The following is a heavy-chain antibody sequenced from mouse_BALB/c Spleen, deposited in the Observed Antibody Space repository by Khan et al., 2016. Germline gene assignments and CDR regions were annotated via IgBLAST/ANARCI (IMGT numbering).Heavy chain of an antibody. CDR1: GYSITSGYY. CDR2: ISYDGSN. V-gene: IGHV3-6*02. D-gene: IGHD1-1*01. CDR3: ARHYGSSYGGAMDY. J-gene: IGHJ4*01. Sequence: EVELVESGPGLVKPSQSLSLTCSVTGYSITSGYYWNWIRQFPGNKLEWMGYISYDGSNNYNPSLKNRISITRDTSKNQSFLKMNSVTTEDTATYYCARHYGSSYGGAMDYWGQGTSVTVSS.